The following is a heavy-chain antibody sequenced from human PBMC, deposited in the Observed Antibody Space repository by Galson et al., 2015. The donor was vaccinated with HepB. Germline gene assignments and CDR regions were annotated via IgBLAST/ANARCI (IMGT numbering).Heavy chain of an antibody. J-gene: IGHJ4*02. CDR1: GGSFSGYY. Sequence: TLSLTCAVYGGSFSGYYWSWIRQPPGKGLEWIGEINRSGSTNSNPSLKSRVTISVDTSKNQFSLKLSSVTAADTAVYYCARRLAPYCGGDCYLPGNLFDYWGQGTLVTVSS. V-gene: IGHV4-34*01. CDR2: INRSGST. CDR3: ARRLAPYCGGDCYLPGNLFDY. D-gene: IGHD2-21*02.